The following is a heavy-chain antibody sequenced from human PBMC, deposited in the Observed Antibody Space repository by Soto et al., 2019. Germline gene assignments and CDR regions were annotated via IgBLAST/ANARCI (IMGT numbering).Heavy chain of an antibody. V-gene: IGHV3-9*01. CDR3: AKDGGLVDQLLPYRGYYYYYYMDV. CDR1: GFTFDDYA. J-gene: IGHJ6*03. CDR2: ISWNSGSI. D-gene: IGHD2-2*01. Sequence: PGGSLRLSCAASGFTFDDYAMHWVRQAPGKGLEWVSGISWNSGSIGYADSVKGRFTISRDNAKNSLYLQMNSLRAEDTALYYCAKDGGLVDQLLPYRGYYYYYYMDVWGKGTTVTVSS.